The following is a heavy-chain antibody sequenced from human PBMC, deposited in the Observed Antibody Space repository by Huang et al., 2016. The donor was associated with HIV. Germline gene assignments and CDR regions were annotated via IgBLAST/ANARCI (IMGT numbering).Heavy chain of an antibody. J-gene: IGHJ4*02. CDR2: IYTSGST. D-gene: IGHD3-3*01. CDR1: GGSISSGSYY. CDR3: ARAIFGVVIIPVVFDY. V-gene: IGHV4-61*09. Sequence: QVQLQESGPGLVKPSQTLSLTCTVSGGSISSGSYYWSWIRQPAGKGLEWIGHIYTSGSTNYNPPLKSRVTISVDTSKNQFSLKLSSVTAADTAVYYCARAIFGVVIIPVVFDYWGQGTLVTVSS.